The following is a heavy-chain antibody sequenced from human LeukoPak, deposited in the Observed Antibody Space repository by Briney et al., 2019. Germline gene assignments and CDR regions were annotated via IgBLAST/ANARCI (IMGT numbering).Heavy chain of an antibody. CDR1: GASVSGCDYY. Sequence: AETLSLTCSVPGASVSGCDYYWVRIRQPPGKGLEYMGAVYYSGSTFDNPSLSGRITMSVDTSKNQFSLNPTSVTATDTAVYCCARRGVFASDNSFEYWGQGILVIVSS. CDR3: ARRGVFASDNSFEY. D-gene: IGHD1-1*01. V-gene: IGHV4-39*01. CDR2: VYYSGST. J-gene: IGHJ4*01.